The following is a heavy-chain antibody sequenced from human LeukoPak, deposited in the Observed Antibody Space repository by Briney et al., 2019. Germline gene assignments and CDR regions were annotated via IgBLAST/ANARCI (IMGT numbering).Heavy chain of an antibody. CDR2: IYNSGGT. CDR1: GGSISSGGNF. CDR3: AREGSYVERTLDS. Sequence: PSETLSLTCTVSGGSISSGGNFWTWIRQHPGKGLEWIGYIYNSGGTYYNPSLKSRVTISLDTSKNQFSLKLSSVTAADTAVYYCAREGSYVERTLDSWGQGTLVTVSP. J-gene: IGHJ4*02. V-gene: IGHV4-31*03. D-gene: IGHD3-16*01.